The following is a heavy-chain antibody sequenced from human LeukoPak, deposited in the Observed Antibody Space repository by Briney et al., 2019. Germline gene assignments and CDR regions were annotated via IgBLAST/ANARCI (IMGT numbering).Heavy chain of an antibody. Sequence: SETLSLTCTVSGYSINSGHFWGWVRQPPGKGPEWIGSIFHTGDVYYNPSLRSRVTLSIDTSRNQVSLKVTSVTAADTALYYCARVVASTSIDSWGQGILVTVSS. V-gene: IGHV4-38-2*02. CDR3: ARVVASTSIDS. D-gene: IGHD2-15*01. CDR1: GYSINSGHF. J-gene: IGHJ4*02. CDR2: IFHTGDV.